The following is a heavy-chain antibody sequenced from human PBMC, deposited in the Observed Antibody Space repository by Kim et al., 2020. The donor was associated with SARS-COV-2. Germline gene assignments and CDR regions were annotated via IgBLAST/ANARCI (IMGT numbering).Heavy chain of an antibody. D-gene: IGHD3-10*01. V-gene: IGHV4-39*07. J-gene: IGHJ6*02. Sequence: YTNPALTSRVTISVDTSKNQFSLKLSSVTAADTAVYYCARVEPSRGFVDVWGQGTTVTVSS. CDR3: ARVEPSRGFVDV.